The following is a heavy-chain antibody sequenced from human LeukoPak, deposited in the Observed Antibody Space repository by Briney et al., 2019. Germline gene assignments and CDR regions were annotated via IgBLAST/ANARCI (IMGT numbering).Heavy chain of an antibody. Sequence: GGSLRLSCAASGFSFGSYWLHWVRQAPGKGLVWVSHIKSDGSSTSYADSVKGRFTISRDNAKNMLYLQMNSLRVEDAAVYYCATVGGVSGRAFVWGQGTVVTVSS. CDR1: GFSFGSYW. CDR3: ATVGGVSGRAFV. D-gene: IGHD2-8*01. CDR2: IKSDGSST. J-gene: IGHJ3*01. V-gene: IGHV3-74*01.